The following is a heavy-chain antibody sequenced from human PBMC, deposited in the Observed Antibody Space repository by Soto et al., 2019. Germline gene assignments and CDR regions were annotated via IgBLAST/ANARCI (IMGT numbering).Heavy chain of an antibody. CDR2: SYHSGST. D-gene: IGHD3-9*01. V-gene: IGHV4-4*02. Sequence: SETLSLTCAVSGGAISSSNWWSWVRQPPGKGREGIGESYHSGSTHYNPSLKSRVTISVDKSKNQFSLKLSSVTAADTAVYYCERVYRPYYDILTGYYMTYYYGMDVWGQGTTVTVSS. J-gene: IGHJ6*02. CDR1: GGAISSSNW. CDR3: ERVYRPYYDILTGYYMTYYYGMDV.